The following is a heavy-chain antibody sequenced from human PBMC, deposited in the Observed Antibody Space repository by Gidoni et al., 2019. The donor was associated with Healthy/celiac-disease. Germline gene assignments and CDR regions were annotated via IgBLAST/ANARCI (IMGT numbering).Heavy chain of an antibody. CDR3: ARAPYGTSDGDYGGSPLDP. D-gene: IGHD4-17*01. V-gene: IGHV3-33*01. CDR1: GFTFSSYG. J-gene: IGHJ5*02. Sequence: QVQLVESGGGVVQPGRSLRLSCAASGFTFSSYGMHWVRQAPGKGLEWVAVIWYDGSNKYYADSVKGRFTISRDNSKNTLYLQMNSLRAEDTAVYYCARAPYGTSDGDYGGSPLDPWGQGTLVTVSS. CDR2: IWYDGSNK.